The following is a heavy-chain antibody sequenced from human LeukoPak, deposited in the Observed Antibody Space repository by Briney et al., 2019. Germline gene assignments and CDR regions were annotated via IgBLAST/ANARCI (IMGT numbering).Heavy chain of an antibody. V-gene: IGHV4-4*09. Sequence: SETLSLTCTVSGGSISSYYWSWIRQPPGKGLEWIGYIYTSGSTNYNPSLKSRVTISVDTSKNQFSLQLSSVTAADTAVYYCARKEYSTLHFDYWGQGTLVTVPS. CDR1: GGSISSYY. J-gene: IGHJ4*02. CDR3: ARKEYSTLHFDY. CDR2: IYTSGST. D-gene: IGHD6-6*01.